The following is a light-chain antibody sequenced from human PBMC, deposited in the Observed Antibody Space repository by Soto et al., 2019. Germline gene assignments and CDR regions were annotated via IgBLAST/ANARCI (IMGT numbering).Light chain of an antibody. J-gene: IGKJ1*01. CDR1: QSISSW. CDR2: KAS. V-gene: IGKV1-5*03. Sequence: IQMTQSPSTLSASVGDRVTITCWASQSISSWLAWYQQKPGKAPKLLIYKASSLESGVPSRFSGSGSGTEFTLTISSLQPDDFATYYCQQYNSYSWTFGQGTKVEIK. CDR3: QQYNSYSWT.